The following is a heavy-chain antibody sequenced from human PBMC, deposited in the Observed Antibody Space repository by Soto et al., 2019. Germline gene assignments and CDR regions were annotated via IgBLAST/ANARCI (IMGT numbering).Heavy chain of an antibody. Sequence: QVHLVQSGAEVKKPGASVKVSCKGSGYTFTSYGITWVRQAPGQGLEWMGWISAHNGNTDYAQRLQDRVTVTRDTSTSTAYMELRSLRSDDTAVYYCARGRDGDYWGQGALVTVSS. D-gene: IGHD6-6*01. J-gene: IGHJ4*02. CDR1: GYTFTSYG. V-gene: IGHV1-18*01. CDR2: ISAHNGNT. CDR3: ARGRDGDY.